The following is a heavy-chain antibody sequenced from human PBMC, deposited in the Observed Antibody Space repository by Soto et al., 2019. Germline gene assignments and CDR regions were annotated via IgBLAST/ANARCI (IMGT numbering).Heavy chain of an antibody. CDR3: AKDEEGDYDSSS. V-gene: IGHV3-23*01. CDR1: GFTVSSYA. CDR2: ISGSGGST. D-gene: IGHD4-17*01. Sequence: GGSLRLSCAASGFTVSSYAMSGVRQAPGKGLEWVSAISGSGGSTYYADSVKGRFTISRDNSKNTLYLQMNSLRAEDTAVYYCAKDEEGDYDSSSWGQGTLVTVSS. J-gene: IGHJ4*02.